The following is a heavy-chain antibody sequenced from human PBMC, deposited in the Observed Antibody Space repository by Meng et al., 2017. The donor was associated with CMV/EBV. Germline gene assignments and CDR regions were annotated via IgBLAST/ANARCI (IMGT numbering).Heavy chain of an antibody. Sequence: GRSLRLSCAASGFAFDDYGMSWVRQAPGKGLEWVSYISSSGSTIYYADSVKGRFTISRDNAKNSLYLQMNSLRAEDTAVYYCARDYRGSYYPWGQGTLVTVSS. D-gene: IGHD1-26*01. CDR1: GFAFDDYG. V-gene: IGHV3-11*01. CDR2: ISSSGSTI. J-gene: IGHJ5*02. CDR3: ARDYRGSYYP.